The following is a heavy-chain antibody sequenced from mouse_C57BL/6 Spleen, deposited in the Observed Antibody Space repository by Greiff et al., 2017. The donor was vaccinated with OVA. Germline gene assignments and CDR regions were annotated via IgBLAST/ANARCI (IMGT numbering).Heavy chain of an antibody. Sequence: EVHLVESGGGSVQPGGSLSLSCAASGFTFTDYYMSWVRQPPGKALEWLGFIRNKANGYTTEYSASVKGRFTSSRDNSQSILYLQMNALRAEDSATYYCARYRAVGGPEYFDGWGTGTTVTVSS. CDR1: GFTFTDYY. CDR2: IRNKANGYTT. D-gene: IGHD1-1*01. V-gene: IGHV7-3*01. CDR3: ARYRAVGGPEYFDG. J-gene: IGHJ1*03.